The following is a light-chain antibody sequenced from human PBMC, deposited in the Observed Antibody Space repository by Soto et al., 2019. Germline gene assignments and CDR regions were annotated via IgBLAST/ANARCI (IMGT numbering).Light chain of an antibody. CDR3: CSYAGSYTWV. J-gene: IGLJ3*02. Sequence: QSALTQPRSVSGSPGQSVTISCTGTSSDVGGYNYVSWYQQHPGKAPKLMIYNVSERPSGVPGRFSGSKSGNTASLTISGLQAEDEADYYCCSYAGSYTWVFGGGTKLTVL. CDR2: NVS. V-gene: IGLV2-11*01. CDR1: SSDVGGYNY.